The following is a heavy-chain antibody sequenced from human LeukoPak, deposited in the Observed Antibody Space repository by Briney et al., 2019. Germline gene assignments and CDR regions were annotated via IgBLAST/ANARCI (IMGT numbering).Heavy chain of an antibody. CDR1: GDSISSGAYY. CDR3: ATTGDNWNYYFDY. D-gene: IGHD1-7*01. CDR2: IYNTGSA. V-gene: IGHV4-31*03. Sequence: PSETLSLTCTVSGDSISSGAYYWTWIRQYPGKGLEWIGHIYNTGSAYYNPSLKRRVTISVDTSKNQFSLNLSSVTAADTAMYYCATTGDNWNYYFDYWGKGTMVSVSS. J-gene: IGHJ4*03.